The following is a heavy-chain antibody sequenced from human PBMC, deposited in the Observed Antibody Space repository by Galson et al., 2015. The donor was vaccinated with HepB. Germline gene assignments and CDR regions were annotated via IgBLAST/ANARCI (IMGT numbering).Heavy chain of an antibody. Sequence: SVKVSCKASGYTFANYDLSWVRQAPGQGLEWMGWISPYNGNTNYAQKFQGGVTMTTDPSTSTAYMELRGLRSDDTAVYYCARELSGDLWRGHHTSESWGQGTLVSVS. CDR2: ISPYNGNT. CDR1: GYTFANYD. V-gene: IGHV1-18*04. CDR3: ARELSGDLWRGHHTSES. J-gene: IGHJ4*02. D-gene: IGHD3-3*01.